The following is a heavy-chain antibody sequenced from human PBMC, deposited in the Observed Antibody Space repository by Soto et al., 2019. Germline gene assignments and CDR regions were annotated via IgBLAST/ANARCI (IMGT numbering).Heavy chain of an antibody. Sequence: EVQLVESGGGLVQPGGSLRLSCAASGFTFSTYWMHWVRQAPGEGLVWVSRINGDESTTNYADSVEGRFTISRDNAKNTLYLQMSSLRAEDTAVYYCARGVPRVYRMDVWGQGTTVTVSS. CDR2: INGDESTT. CDR3: ARGVPRVYRMDV. J-gene: IGHJ6*02. V-gene: IGHV3-74*01. CDR1: GFTFSTYW.